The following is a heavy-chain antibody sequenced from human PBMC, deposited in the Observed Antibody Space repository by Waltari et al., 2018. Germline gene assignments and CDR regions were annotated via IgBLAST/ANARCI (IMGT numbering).Heavy chain of an antibody. V-gene: IGHV3-23*03. CDR1: GFTFTNYA. CDR3: AKEKRISYYDSSGQFDY. Sequence: EVQLLESGGGLVKPGGSLRLSCAASGFTFTNYAMGWVRQATGNGLEWVSVIYSGGDTYYADSVKGRFTISRDNSKNTLYLQMNSLRAEDTAVYFCAKEKRISYYDSSGQFDYWGQGTLVTVSS. D-gene: IGHD3-22*01. J-gene: IGHJ4*02. CDR2: IYSGGDT.